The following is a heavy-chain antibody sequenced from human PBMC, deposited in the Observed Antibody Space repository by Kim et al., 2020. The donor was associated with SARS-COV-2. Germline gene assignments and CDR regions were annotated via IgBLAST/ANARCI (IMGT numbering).Heavy chain of an antibody. J-gene: IGHJ4*02. Sequence: SETLSLTCTVSGGSISSYYWSWIRQPPGKGLEWIGYIYYSGSTNYNPSLKSRVTISVDTSKNQFSLKLSSVTAADTAVYYCARGAPGPKYWGQGTLVTVSS. CDR2: IYYSGST. CDR1: GGSISSYY. CDR3: ARGAPGPKY. D-gene: IGHD3-10*01. V-gene: IGHV4-59*01.